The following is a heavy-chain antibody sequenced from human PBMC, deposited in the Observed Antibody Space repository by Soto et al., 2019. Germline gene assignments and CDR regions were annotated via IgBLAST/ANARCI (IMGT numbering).Heavy chain of an antibody. D-gene: IGHD3-22*01. CDR3: ARDSYDSSGYPYY. V-gene: IGHV4-59*08. Sequence: PSETLSLTCTVSGGSISSYYWSWIRQPPGKGLEWIGYIYSSGSTNYNPSLKSRVTISVDTSKNQFSLKLGSVTAADTAVYYCARDSYDSSGYPYYWGQGTLVTVSS. CDR1: GGSISSYY. J-gene: IGHJ4*02. CDR2: IYSSGST.